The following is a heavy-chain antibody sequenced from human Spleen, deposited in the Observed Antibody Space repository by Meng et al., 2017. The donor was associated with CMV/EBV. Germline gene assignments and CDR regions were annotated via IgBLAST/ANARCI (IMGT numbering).Heavy chain of an antibody. CDR1: GGSISSSSYY. V-gene: IGHV4-39*07. CDR2: IYYSGST. Sequence: VSGGSISSSSYYWGWIRQPPGKGLEWIGSIYYSGSTYYNPSLKSRVTISVDTSKNQFSLKLSSVTAADTAVYYCASADYYDSSGPDYWGQGTLVTVSS. J-gene: IGHJ4*02. CDR3: ASADYYDSSGPDY. D-gene: IGHD3-22*01.